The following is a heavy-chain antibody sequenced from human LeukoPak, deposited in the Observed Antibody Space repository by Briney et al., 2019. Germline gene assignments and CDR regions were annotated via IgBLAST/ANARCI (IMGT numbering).Heavy chain of an antibody. V-gene: IGHV4-59*08. D-gene: IGHD3-9*01. Sequence: SETLSLTCTVSGGSISSYYWSWIRQPPGKGLEWIGYIYYSGSTNYNPSLKSRVTISVDTSKNQFSLKLSSVTAAGTAVYYCARQGSGYYDILTGYSPAKKYNWFDPWGQGTLVTVSS. CDR2: IYYSGST. J-gene: IGHJ5*02. CDR1: GGSISSYY. CDR3: ARQGSGYYDILTGYSPAKKYNWFDP.